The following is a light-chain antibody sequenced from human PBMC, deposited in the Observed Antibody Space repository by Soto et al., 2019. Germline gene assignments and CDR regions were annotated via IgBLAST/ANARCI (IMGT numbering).Light chain of an antibody. V-gene: IGLV2-23*01. Sequence: QSARTQPASVSGSPGQSITISCTGASSDIGNYNLVSWYQQYPGKAPKLIIYEGFKRPSGVSDRFSGCKLGNTASLTISGLQAEDEADYYCFSYATNTTFWAFGGGTKVTVL. CDR2: EGF. CDR3: FSYATNTTFWA. CDR1: SSDIGNYNL. J-gene: IGLJ3*02.